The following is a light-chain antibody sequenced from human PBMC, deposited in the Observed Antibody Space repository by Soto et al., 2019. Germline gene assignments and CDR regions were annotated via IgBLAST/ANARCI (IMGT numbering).Light chain of an antibody. J-gene: IGLJ1*01. CDR3: AAWDDSLNGLYV. V-gene: IGLV1-44*01. CDR1: SSNIGSNT. CDR2: SNN. Sequence: QSVLTQPPAASGTPGQRVTISFSGSSSNIGSNTVNWYQQLPGTAPKLLIYSNNQRPSGVPDRFSGSKSGTSASLAISGLQSEDEADYYCAAWDDSLNGLYVFGTVTKVTVL.